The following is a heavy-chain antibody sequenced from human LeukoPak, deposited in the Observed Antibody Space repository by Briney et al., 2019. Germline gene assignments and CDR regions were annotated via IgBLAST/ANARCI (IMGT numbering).Heavy chain of an antibody. CDR3: PRPVQWYYDSSGYYD. CDR2: INPNSGGT. V-gene: IGHV1-2*02. CDR1: GYTFTGYY. Sequence: ASVKVSCKASGYTFTGYYMHWVRQAPGQGLEWMGLINPNSGGTNYAQKFQGRITMTRDTSISTAYMEAGRMRSDDAAVYFCPRPVQWYYDSSGYYDWGQGTLVTVSS. D-gene: IGHD3-22*01. J-gene: IGHJ4*02.